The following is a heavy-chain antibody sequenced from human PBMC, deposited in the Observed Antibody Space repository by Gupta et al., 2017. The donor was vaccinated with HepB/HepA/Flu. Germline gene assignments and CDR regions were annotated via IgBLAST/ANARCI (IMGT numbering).Heavy chain of an antibody. J-gene: IGHJ3*02. CDR2: IGDSGGNT. D-gene: IGHD3-3*01. CDR3: AKDHRAIFRDAFDI. Sequence: EVQLLESGGGLVQPGGSLRLSCAASGFTFRKYAMSWVRQAPGKGLEWVSSIGDSGGNTYYADSVKGRFTISRDNSKNTLFLQMSSLRAEETALYYCAKDHRAIFRDAFDIWGLGTMVTVS. CDR1: GFTFRKYA. V-gene: IGHV3-23*01.